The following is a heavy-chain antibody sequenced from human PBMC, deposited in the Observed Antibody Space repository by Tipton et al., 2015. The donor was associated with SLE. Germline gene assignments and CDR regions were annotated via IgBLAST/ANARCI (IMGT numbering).Heavy chain of an antibody. CDR1: GGSITSSSFY. Sequence: LRLSCTVSGGSITSSSFYWGWIRQPPEMGLEWIGTVYQSGTASYSPPLNSRLTISLDTSKNQFSLRLNSVTAADTAVYYCGTIDYTTSPDIHWGQGTLVTVSS. D-gene: IGHD2-2*02. CDR3: GTIDYTTSPDIH. J-gene: IGHJ4*02. V-gene: IGHV4-39*07. CDR2: VYQSGTA.